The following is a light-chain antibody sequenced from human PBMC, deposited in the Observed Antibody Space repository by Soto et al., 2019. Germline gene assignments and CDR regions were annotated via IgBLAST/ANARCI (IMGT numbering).Light chain of an antibody. CDR1: QSVSSN. Sequence: EVVLTQSPGTLSLSPGERATLSCRASQSVSSNLAWYQQKPGQAPRLLIYGASTRATGIPARFSGSGSGTEFTLTISSLQSEDFAVHYCQQYNNWPPWTFGQGTKVDIK. CDR2: GAS. CDR3: QQYNNWPPWT. V-gene: IGKV3-15*01. J-gene: IGKJ1*01.